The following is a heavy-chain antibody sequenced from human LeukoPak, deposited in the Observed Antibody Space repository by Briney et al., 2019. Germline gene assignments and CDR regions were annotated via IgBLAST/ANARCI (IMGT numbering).Heavy chain of an antibody. CDR3: ARDSGTTPWFDP. J-gene: IGHJ5*02. V-gene: IGHV1-18*01. CDR2: ISAYNGNT. Sequence: ASVKVSCKASGYTFTSYGISWVRQAPGQGLEWMGWISAYNGNTNYAQKLQGRVTMTTDTSTSTAYMELSSLRSEDTAVYYCARDSGTTPWFDPWGQGTLVTVSS. CDR1: GYTFTSYG. D-gene: IGHD3-10*01.